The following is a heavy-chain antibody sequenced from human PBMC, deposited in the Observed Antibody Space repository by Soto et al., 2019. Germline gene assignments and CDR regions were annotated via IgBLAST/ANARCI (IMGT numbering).Heavy chain of an antibody. CDR3: ALPKRGYCSGGSCYSQYFQH. V-gene: IGHV2-5*02. Sequence: SGPTLVKPTQTLTLTCTFSGFSLSTSGVGVGWIRQPPGKALEWLALIYWDDDKRYSPSLKSRLTITKDTSKNQVVLTMTNMDPVDTATYYCALPKRGYCSGGSCYSQYFQHWGQGTLVTVSS. J-gene: IGHJ1*01. CDR2: IYWDDDK. CDR1: GFSLSTSGVG. D-gene: IGHD2-15*01.